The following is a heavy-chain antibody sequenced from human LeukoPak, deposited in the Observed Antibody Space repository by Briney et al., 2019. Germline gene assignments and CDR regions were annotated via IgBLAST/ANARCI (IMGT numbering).Heavy chain of an antibody. J-gene: IGHJ4*02. Sequence: SSETLSLTCAVYGGSFSGYYWSWIRQPPGKGLEWIGEINHSGSTNYNPSLKSRVTISVDTSKNQFSLKLSSVTAADTAVYYCARDLGRYCSGGSCPRGLDYWGQGTLVTVSS. CDR1: GGSFSGYY. D-gene: IGHD2-15*01. CDR2: INHSGST. V-gene: IGHV4-34*01. CDR3: ARDLGRYCSGGSCPRGLDY.